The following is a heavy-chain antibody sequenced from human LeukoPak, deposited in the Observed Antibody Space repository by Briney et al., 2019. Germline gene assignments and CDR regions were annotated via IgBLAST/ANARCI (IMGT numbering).Heavy chain of an antibody. Sequence: GGSLRLSCAGSGFTFSSYAMSWVRQAPGKGLEWVSAISDSGDYTYYADSVRGRFTISRDNSKNTLYLHVNSLRAEDTAVYYCAKDTSIGKYCTSGVCSPFDYWGQGTLVTVSS. D-gene: IGHD2-8*01. CDR1: GFTFSSYA. J-gene: IGHJ4*02. CDR3: AKDTSIGKYCTSGVCSPFDY. CDR2: ISDSGDYT. V-gene: IGHV3-23*01.